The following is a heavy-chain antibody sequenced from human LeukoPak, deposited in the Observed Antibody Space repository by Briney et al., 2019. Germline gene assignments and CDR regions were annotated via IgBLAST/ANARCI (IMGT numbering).Heavy chain of an antibody. CDR2: ISGDGGSK. CDR3: AKDIRGDGYNSRFDY. J-gene: IGHJ4*02. Sequence: PGGSLRLSCAASGFAFDDYAMHWVRQAPGTGREGVSLISGDGGSKYYADSVKGRFTISRDNSKNSLYLQMNSLRTEDTALYYCAKDIRGDGYNSRFDYWGQGTLVTVSP. V-gene: IGHV3-43*02. CDR1: GFAFDDYA. D-gene: IGHD5-24*01.